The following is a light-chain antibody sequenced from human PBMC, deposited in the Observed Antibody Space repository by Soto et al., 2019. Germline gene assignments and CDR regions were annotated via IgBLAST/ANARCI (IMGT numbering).Light chain of an antibody. CDR3: CSYAGSSTYV. J-gene: IGLJ1*01. CDR2: EGS. CDR1: SSDVGSYNL. V-gene: IGLV2-23*01. Sequence: QSALTQPASVSGSPGQSITISCSGTSSDVGSYNLASWYQQHPGKAPKLMIYEGSKRPSGVSDRLSGSKSGNRASLTISGLQAEDEADYYCCSYAGSSTYVFGTGTKVTVL.